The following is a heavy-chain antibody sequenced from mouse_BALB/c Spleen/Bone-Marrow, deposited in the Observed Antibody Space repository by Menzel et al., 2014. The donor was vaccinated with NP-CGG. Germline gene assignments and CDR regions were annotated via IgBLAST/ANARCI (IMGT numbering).Heavy chain of an antibody. V-gene: IGHV14-3*02. Sequence: VQLQQSGAELVKPGASVRLSCTASGFNIKDTYMHWVKQRPDQGLEWIGRIDPANGNAKHDPKFQGKAAITADTSSNTTDLQLSSLTSEDTAVYYCAIYFYFDYWGQGTTLTVSS. D-gene: IGHD2-3*01. CDR1: GFNIKDTY. J-gene: IGHJ2*01. CDR3: AIYFYFDY. CDR2: IDPANGNA.